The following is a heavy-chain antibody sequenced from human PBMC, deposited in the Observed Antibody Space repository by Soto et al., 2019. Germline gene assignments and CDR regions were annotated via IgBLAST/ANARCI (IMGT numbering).Heavy chain of an antibody. CDR1: GFTFSSYA. D-gene: IGHD4-17*01. Sequence: QVQLVESGGGVVQPGRSLRLSCAASGFTFSSYAMHWVRQAPGKGLEWVAVISYDGSNKYYADSVKGRFTISRGNSKNSLYLQMNSLRAEDTAVYYCARGRGSTVPPRDAFDIWGEGTMVTVST. V-gene: IGHV3-30-3*01. CDR2: ISYDGSNK. CDR3: ARGRGSTVPPRDAFDI. J-gene: IGHJ3*02.